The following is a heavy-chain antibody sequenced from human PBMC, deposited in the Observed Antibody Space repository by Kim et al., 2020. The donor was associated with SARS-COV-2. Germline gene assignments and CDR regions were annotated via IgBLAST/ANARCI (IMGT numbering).Heavy chain of an antibody. V-gene: IGHV3-74*01. CDR2: ISSDGSTT. Sequence: GGSLRLSCAASGFTFSHYWINCVRHAPGKGLVWVSRISSDGSTTHYADSVKGRFTLSRDNAENTLFLQMNSLRAEDTAVYFCARGRFRDGFDVWGQGTTVTVSS. J-gene: IGHJ6*02. CDR1: GFTFSHYW. CDR3: ARGRFRDGFDV.